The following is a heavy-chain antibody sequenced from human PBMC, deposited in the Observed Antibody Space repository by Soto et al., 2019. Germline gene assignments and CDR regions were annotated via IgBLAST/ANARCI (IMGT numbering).Heavy chain of an antibody. D-gene: IGHD4-17*01. CDR1: GFTFDDYA. Sequence: EVQLVESGGGLVQPGRSLRLSCAASGFTFDDYAMHWVRQAPGKGLEWLSGISWNSGSIGYADSVKGRFTISRDNAKNSLYLQMNSLRAEDTALYYCAKDHKGVFYGDYGTYYFDYWGQGTLVTVSS. CDR3: AKDHKGVFYGDYGTYYFDY. CDR2: ISWNSGSI. J-gene: IGHJ4*02. V-gene: IGHV3-9*01.